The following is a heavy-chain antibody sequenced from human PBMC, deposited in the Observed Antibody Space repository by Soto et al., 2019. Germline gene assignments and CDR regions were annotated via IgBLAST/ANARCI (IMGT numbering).Heavy chain of an antibody. J-gene: IGHJ5*02. V-gene: IGHV4-39*01. Sequence: SETLSLTCTVSGGSISSSSYYWGWIRQPPGKGLEWIGSIYYSGSTYYNPSLKSRVTISVDTSKNQFSLKLSSVTAADTAVYYCGRVYFVGGSCYFSPLQPTTWFAPWGKGPLVTVPS. CDR3: GRVYFVGGSCYFSPLQPTTWFAP. CDR1: GGSISSSSYY. D-gene: IGHD2-15*01. CDR2: IYYSGST.